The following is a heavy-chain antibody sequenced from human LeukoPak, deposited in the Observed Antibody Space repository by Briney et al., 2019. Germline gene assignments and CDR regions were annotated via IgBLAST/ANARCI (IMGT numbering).Heavy chain of an antibody. V-gene: IGHV3-30*02. CDR2: IRYDGSNK. Sequence: GGSLRLSCAASGFTFSSYGMPWVRQAPGKGLEWVAFIRYDGSNKYYADSVKGRFTISRDNSKNTLYLQMNSLRAEDTAVYYCAKVMGSSGWSSYWGQGTLVTVSS. D-gene: IGHD6-19*01. J-gene: IGHJ4*02. CDR1: GFTFSSYG. CDR3: AKVMGSSGWSSY.